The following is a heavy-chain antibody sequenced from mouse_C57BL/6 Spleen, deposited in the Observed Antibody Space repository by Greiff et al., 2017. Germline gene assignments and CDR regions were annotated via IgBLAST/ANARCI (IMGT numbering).Heavy chain of an antibody. Sequence: VQLQQSGAELVRPGASVKLSCKASGYTFTDYYINWVKQRPGQGLEWIARIYPGSGNTYYNEKFKGKATLTAEKSSSTAYMQLSSLTSEDSAVYFCARLYYYGSSFFDYWGQGTTLTVSS. J-gene: IGHJ2*01. CDR3: ARLYYYGSSFFDY. CDR1: GYTFTDYY. D-gene: IGHD1-1*01. V-gene: IGHV1-76*01. CDR2: IYPGSGNT.